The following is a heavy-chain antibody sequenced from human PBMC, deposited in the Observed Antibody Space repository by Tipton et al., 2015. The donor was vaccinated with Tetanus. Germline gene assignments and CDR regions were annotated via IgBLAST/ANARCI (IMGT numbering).Heavy chain of an antibody. CDR1: GFIFSSYG. CDR2: SWYDGTDK. J-gene: IGHJ4*02. D-gene: IGHD2-15*01. Sequence: CAASGFIFSSYGIHWVRQAPGKGLEWAAVSWYDGTDKYYADSVKGRFTISRDNSKNTLYLQMNSLRAEDTAVYYCAREADCSGGSCFSGDFDNWGRGTQVTVSS. CDR3: AREADCSGGSCFSGDFDN. V-gene: IGHV3-33*01.